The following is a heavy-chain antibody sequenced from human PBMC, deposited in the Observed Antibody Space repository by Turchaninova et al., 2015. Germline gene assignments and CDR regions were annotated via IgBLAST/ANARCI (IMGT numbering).Heavy chain of an antibody. CDR2: IFSNDEK. D-gene: IGHD4-23*01. Sequence: QVTLKESGPVLVKPTETLTLTCTVSGFSLSNTRLGVSWIRQPPGKALELLAHIFSNDEKSYSQTLQTSLTLAPYTSNTHHPPPTQKKKSQVVLTMTNMEPVETGTYYCARIRAPFRDYGGFDYWGQGTLVTVSS. CDR3: ARIRAPFRDYGGFDY. V-gene: IGHV2-26*01. J-gene: IGHJ4*02. CDR1: GFSLSNTRLG.